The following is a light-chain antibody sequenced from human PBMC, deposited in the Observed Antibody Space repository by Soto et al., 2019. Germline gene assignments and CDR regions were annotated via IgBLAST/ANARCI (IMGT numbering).Light chain of an antibody. V-gene: IGKV1-5*03. Sequence: GDRVTITCRASHNIERWLAWHQKKPGKAPKLLIYKASSLESGVPSRFSGSGSGTEFTLTISSLQPDDLATYYCQQYNSYSITFGQGTRLEIK. J-gene: IGKJ5*01. CDR2: KAS. CDR1: HNIERW. CDR3: QQYNSYSIT.